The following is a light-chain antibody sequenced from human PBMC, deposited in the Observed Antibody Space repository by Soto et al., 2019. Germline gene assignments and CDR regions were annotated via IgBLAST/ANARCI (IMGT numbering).Light chain of an antibody. J-gene: IGLJ1*01. V-gene: IGLV2-23*01. CDR1: SSDVGNYNL. CDR2: AGS. CDR3: CSYAGSSTYV. Sequence: QSALTQPASVSGSPGQSITISCTGTSSDVGNYNLVSWYQQHPDKAPKLMIYAGSKRPSGASNRFSGSKSGNTASLTISGLQAEDEAGYYCCSYAGSSTYVFGTGTKLTVL.